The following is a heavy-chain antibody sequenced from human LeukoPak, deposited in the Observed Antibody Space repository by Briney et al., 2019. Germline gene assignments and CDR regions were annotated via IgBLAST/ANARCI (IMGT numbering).Heavy chain of an antibody. D-gene: IGHD3-22*01. J-gene: IGHJ4*02. CDR1: GGSISSGSYY. CDR2: IYTSGST. V-gene: IGHV4-61*02. Sequence: PSETLSLTCTVSGGSISSGSYYWSWIRQPAGKGLEWIGRIYTSGSTKYNPSLKSRVTISVDTSKNQFSLKLNSVTAADTAVYYRARGRYYYDSSGYSLIDYWGQGTLVTVSS. CDR3: ARGRYYYDSSGYSLIDY.